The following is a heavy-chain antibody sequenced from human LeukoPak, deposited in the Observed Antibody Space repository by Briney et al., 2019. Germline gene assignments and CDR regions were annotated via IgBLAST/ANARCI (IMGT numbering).Heavy chain of an antibody. CDR1: GGTFSSYA. D-gene: IGHD1-26*01. V-gene: IGHV1-69*05. CDR3: ARGALLGAMGY. CDR2: IIPIFGTA. Sequence: ASVKVSCKASGGTFSSYAISWVRQAPGQGLEWMGGIIPIFGTANYAQKFQGRVTITTDESTSTAYMELSSLRSEATAVYYCARGALLGAMGYWGQGTLVTVSS. J-gene: IGHJ4*02.